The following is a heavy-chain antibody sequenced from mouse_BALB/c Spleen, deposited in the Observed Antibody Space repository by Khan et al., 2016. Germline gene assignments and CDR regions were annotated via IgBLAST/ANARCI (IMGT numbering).Heavy chain of an antibody. CDR3: VADGGSSFYWYFDV. D-gene: IGHD1-1*01. CDR1: GFTFNTNA. Sequence: EVQLVETGGGLVQPKGSLKLSCAASGFTFNTNAMNWVRQAPGKGLEWVARIRSKSNNYATYYADSVKDRFTISRDDSQSMLYLQMNNLKTEDTAMYCCVADGGSSFYWYFDVWGAGTTVTVSS. V-gene: IGHV10S3*01. J-gene: IGHJ1*01. CDR2: IRSKSNNYAT.